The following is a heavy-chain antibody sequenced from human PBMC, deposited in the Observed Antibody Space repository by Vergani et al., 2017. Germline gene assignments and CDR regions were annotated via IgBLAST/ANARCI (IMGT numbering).Heavy chain of an antibody. D-gene: IGHD2-2*01. Sequence: EVQLVESGGGLVKPGGSLRLSCAASGFTFSSYSMNWVRQAPGKGLEWVSSISSSSSTIYYADSVKGRFTISRDNSKNTLYLQMNSLRAEDTAVYYCAKDPAAMSYYYYYMDVWGKGTTVTVSS. J-gene: IGHJ6*03. CDR2: ISSSSSTI. CDR3: AKDPAAMSYYYYYMDV. V-gene: IGHV3-21*01. CDR1: GFTFSSYS.